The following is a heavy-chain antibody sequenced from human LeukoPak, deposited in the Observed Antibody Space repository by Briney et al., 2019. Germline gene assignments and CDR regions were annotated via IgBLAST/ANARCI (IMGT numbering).Heavy chain of an antibody. V-gene: IGHV1-18*01. CDR3: ARAKAVAGKGWFYFDY. Sequence: ASVKVSCKASGYTFSSHGITWVRQDPGQGLEWMGWISGYNGNTNYAQKLQGRVTMTTDTSTSTAYMELRSLRSDDTAVYYCARAKAVAGKGWFYFDYWGQGTLVTVSS. D-gene: IGHD6-19*01. J-gene: IGHJ4*02. CDR2: ISGYNGNT. CDR1: GYTFSSHG.